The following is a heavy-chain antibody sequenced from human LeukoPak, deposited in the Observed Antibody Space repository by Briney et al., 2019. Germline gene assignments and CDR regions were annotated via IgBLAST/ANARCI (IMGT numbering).Heavy chain of an antibody. CDR3: ARHRGYYDY. D-gene: IGHD2/OR15-2a*01. V-gene: IGHV5-51*01. Sequence: LGESLKISCKGSGYSFTSFWIGWVRQMPDKGLEWMGIINPGDSDTRYSPSFQGHVTISVDKSISTAYLQWSSLEASDTALCYCARHRGYYDYWGQGTLVTVSS. CDR2: INPGDSDT. CDR1: GYSFTSFW. J-gene: IGHJ4*02.